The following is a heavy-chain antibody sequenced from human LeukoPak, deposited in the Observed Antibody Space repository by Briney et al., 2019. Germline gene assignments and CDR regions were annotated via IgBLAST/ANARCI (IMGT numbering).Heavy chain of an antibody. Sequence: PGWSLRLSCAASGFAFISYAMGWGRQAPGKGLEWVSAISGSGDSTYYADSVKGRFTISRDNSKNTLYLQMNSLRAEDTAVYYCAKGRQVRGVIDYWGQGTLVTVSS. CDR3: AKGRQVRGVIDY. CDR2: ISGSGDST. V-gene: IGHV3-23*01. J-gene: IGHJ4*02. CDR1: GFAFISYA. D-gene: IGHD1-1*01.